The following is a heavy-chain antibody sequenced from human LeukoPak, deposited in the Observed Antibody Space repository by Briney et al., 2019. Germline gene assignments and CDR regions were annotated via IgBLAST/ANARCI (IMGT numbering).Heavy chain of an antibody. CDR3: ARYLDYGGNSRVFQH. CDR2: IFYSGIT. Sequence: SETLSLTCTVSGDSISSYYWSWIRQPPGKGLEWIGYIFYSGITNYNPSLKSRVTISVDTSKNQFSLKLSSVTAADAAVYYCARYLDYGGNSRVFQHWGQGTLVTVSS. CDR1: GDSISSYY. V-gene: IGHV4-59*12. J-gene: IGHJ1*01. D-gene: IGHD4-23*01.